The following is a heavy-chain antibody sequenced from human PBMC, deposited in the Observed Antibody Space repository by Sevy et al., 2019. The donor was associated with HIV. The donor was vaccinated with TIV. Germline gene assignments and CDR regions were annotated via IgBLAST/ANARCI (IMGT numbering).Heavy chain of an antibody. CDR1: GFILKNYP. V-gene: IGHV3-30*09. J-gene: IGHJ6*02. D-gene: IGHD3-3*01. Sequence: GGSLRLSCAASGFILKNYPMHWVRQAPGKGLEWVAVISNDGGGEYADSVKGRFAISRDISKNILFLHMTGLRAGDSGIYYCARDAVFGVIIYYYFYGLDVWGQGTTVTVSS. CDR3: ARDAVFGVIIYYYFYGLDV. CDR2: ISNDGGGE.